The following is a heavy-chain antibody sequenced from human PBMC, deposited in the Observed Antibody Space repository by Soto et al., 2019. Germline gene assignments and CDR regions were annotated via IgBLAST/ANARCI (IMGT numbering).Heavy chain of an antibody. CDR3: ARGSSWSYFDY. J-gene: IGHJ4*02. V-gene: IGHV1-3*04. D-gene: IGHD6-13*01. CDR1: GYTFTSYA. CDR2: INTAKDNT. Sequence: QVQLVQSGAEVKKPGASVKVSCRASGYTFTSYAIHWVRQAPGQRLEWMGWINTAKDNTKYSQKFKGRVTITRDTSARIVYMDLSSLRSEDTAVYYCARGSSWSYFDYWGQGTLVTVSS.